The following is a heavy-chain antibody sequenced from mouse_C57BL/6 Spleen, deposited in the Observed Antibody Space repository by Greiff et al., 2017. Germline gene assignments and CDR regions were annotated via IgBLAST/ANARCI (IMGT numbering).Heavy chain of an antibody. V-gene: IGHV1-72*01. Sequence: QVQLQQPGAELVKPGASVKLSCKASGYTFTSYWMHWVKQRPGRGLEWIGRIDPNSGGTKYNEKFKSKDTLTVDKPSSTAYMQLSSLTSEDSAVYYCARSLITTVVATGARDYWGQGTSVPVSS. CDR3: ARSLITTVVATGARDY. D-gene: IGHD1-1*01. CDR1: GYTFTSYW. CDR2: IDPNSGGT. J-gene: IGHJ4*01.